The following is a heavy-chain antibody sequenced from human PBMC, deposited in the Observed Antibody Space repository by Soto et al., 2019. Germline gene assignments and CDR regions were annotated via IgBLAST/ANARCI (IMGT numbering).Heavy chain of an antibody. D-gene: IGHD3-22*01. CDR2: ISPYNGNT. CDR1: GYTFTSYG. V-gene: IGHV1-18*01. CDR3: AREWDYYAARTYSNWFDP. J-gene: IGHJ5*02. Sequence: QVQLVQSGAEVKKPGASVKVSCKASGYTFTSYGITWVRQAPGQGLEWMGWISPYNGNTNYAQKFQGRVTMTTDTXTXTXXMELRSLRYDDTAVYYCAREWDYYAARTYSNWFDPWGQGTLVTVSS.